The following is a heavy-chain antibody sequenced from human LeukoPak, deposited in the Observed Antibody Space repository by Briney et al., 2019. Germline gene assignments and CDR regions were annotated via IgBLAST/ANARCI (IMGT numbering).Heavy chain of an antibody. J-gene: IGHJ4*02. CDR2: INPNNGST. CDR1: GYTFTSYY. D-gene: IGHD6-13*01. CDR3: ARSLSNWYSN. V-gene: IGHV1-2*02. Sequence: ASLKVSCKASGYTFTSYYMNWVRQAPGQGLEWMGLINPNNGSTNYAQKFQGRVTMTRDKAINTVYMELSRLRSDDTAVYYYARSLSNWYSNWGQGTLVTVSS.